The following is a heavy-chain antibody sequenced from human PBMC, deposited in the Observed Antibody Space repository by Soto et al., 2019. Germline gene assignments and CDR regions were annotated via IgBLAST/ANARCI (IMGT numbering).Heavy chain of an antibody. V-gene: IGHV3-21*02. CDR2: ISTTSTYI. Sequence: EVQLVESGGGLVTPGGSLILSCAASGFIFSGDAMNWVRQAPGKGLEGVSSISTTSTYIYYADSVKGRFTISRDNAKNSLHLQMNSLRAEDTAVYYCVSDDVMAFWGQGTTVTVSS. CDR3: VSDDVMAF. J-gene: IGHJ6*02. CDR1: GFIFSGDA.